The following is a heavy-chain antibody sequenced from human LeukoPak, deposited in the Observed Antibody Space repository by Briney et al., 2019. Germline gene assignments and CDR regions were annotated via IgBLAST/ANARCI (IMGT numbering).Heavy chain of an antibody. J-gene: IGHJ4*02. CDR3: AAQRTIFGVDPLY. V-gene: IGHV4-39*07. Sequence: SETLSLTCTVSGDSISTSSYYWAWIRQPPGKGLEWIGTIHYSGGTIIDTPNDNPSLKSRVTISVDTSKNQFSLKLSPVTAADTAVYYCAAQRTIFGVDPLYWGQGTLVTVSS. CDR1: GDSISTSSYY. CDR2: IHYSGGTIIDTP. D-gene: IGHD3-3*01.